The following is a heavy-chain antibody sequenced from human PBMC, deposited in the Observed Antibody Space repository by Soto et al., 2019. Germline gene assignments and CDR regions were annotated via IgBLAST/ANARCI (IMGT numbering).Heavy chain of an antibody. CDR3: AREDSIIIPAVSNL. D-gene: IGHD2-2*01. J-gene: IGHJ4*02. V-gene: IGHV3-21*01. CDR2: ISKSDYT. Sequence: PGGSLRLSCTVSGFALNNDGINWVRQAPGKGLERVSSISKSDYTYYSYSLKCRFAISTDKAQRSVSLQMNTLKVQATAAHYLAREDSIIIPAVSNLWRQGPLVAVSS. CDR1: GFALNNDG.